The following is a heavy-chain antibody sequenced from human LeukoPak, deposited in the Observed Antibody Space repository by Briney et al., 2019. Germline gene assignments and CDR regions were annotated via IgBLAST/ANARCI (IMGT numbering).Heavy chain of an antibody. J-gene: IGHJ5*02. D-gene: IGHD2-15*01. Sequence: GASVKVSCKASGGTFSSYAISWVRQAPGQGLEWMGGIITIFGAANYAQKFQGRVTITADESTSTAYMELSSLRSEDTAVYYCASDKSGYCSGGSCYWFDPWGQGTLVTVSS. CDR2: IITIFGAA. V-gene: IGHV1-69*13. CDR1: GGTFSSYA. CDR3: ASDKSGYCSGGSCYWFDP.